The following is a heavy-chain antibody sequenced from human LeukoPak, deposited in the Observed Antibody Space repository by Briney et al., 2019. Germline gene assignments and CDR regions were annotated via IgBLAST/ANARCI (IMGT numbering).Heavy chain of an antibody. CDR2: IYYSGST. Sequence: PSETLSLTCTVPGGSISSYYWSWIRQPPGKGLEWIGYIYYSGSTNYNPSLKSRVTISVDTSKNQFSLKLSSVTAADTAVYYCARDNGTTSSGYSYWGQGTLVTVSS. CDR3: ARDNGTTSSGYSY. D-gene: IGHD3-22*01. V-gene: IGHV4-59*01. CDR1: GGSISSYY. J-gene: IGHJ4*02.